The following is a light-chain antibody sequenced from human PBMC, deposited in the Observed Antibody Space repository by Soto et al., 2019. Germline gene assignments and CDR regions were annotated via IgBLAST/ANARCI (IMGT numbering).Light chain of an antibody. CDR1: QSAGSD. CDR3: QQYNSWPLT. V-gene: IGKV3-15*01. J-gene: IGKJ4*01. CDR2: DVS. Sequence: EIVMTQSPATLSVSPGERATLSCRASQSAGSDLAWYQQKPGRTPSLLIYDVSTRATGIPARFSGSGSGTEFTLTISSLQSEDFAVYYCQQYNSWPLTFGGGTKVEIK.